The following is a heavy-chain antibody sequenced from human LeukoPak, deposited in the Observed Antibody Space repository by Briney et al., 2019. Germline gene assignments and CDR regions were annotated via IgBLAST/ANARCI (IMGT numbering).Heavy chain of an antibody. CDR2: IYYSGST. D-gene: IGHD6-13*01. CDR3: ARNNWGSSWYYFDY. CDR1: GGSISSSSYY. V-gene: IGHV4-39*01. J-gene: IGHJ4*02. Sequence: SETLSLTCTVSGGSISSSSYYWGWIRQPPGKGLEWIGSIYYSGSTYYNPSLKSRVTISVDTSKNQFSLKLSSVTAADTAVYYCARNNWGSSWYYFDYWAQGTLVTVSS.